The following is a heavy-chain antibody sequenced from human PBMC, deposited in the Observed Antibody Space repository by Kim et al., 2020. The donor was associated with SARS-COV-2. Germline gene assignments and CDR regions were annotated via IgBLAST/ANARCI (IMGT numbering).Heavy chain of an antibody. J-gene: IGHJ4*02. CDR2: IWYDGSNK. Sequence: GRSLRLSCAASGFTFSSYGMNWVRQAPGKGLEWVAGIWYDGSNKYYADSVKGRFTISRDNSKNTLYLQMNSLRVEDTAVYYCARDMRGDGSIDYWGQGTLVTVSS. CDR1: GFTFSSYG. CDR3: ARDMRGDGSIDY. V-gene: IGHV3-33*01. D-gene: IGHD3-10*01.